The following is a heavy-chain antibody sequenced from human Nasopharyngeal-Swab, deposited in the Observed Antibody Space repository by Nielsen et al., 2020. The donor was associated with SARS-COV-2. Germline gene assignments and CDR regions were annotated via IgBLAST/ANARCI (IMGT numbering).Heavy chain of an antibody. V-gene: IGHV3-30*14. CDR2: ISYDGSDQ. CDR1: GFTFRSYA. J-gene: IGHJ4*02. D-gene: IGHD3-22*01. CDR3: ARGDDSSGYPYSHDY. Sequence: GSLRLSCAASGFTFRSYAMYWVRQAPGKGLEWVAVISYDGSDQYYADSVKGRFTISRDNSKNTLYLQMNSLRAEDTAVYYCARGDDSSGYPYSHDYWGQGTLVTVSS.